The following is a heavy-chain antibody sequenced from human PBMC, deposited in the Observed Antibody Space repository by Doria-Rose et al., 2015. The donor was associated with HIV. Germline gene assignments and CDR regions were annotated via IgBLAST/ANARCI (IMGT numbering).Heavy chain of an antibody. V-gene: IGHV3-33*01. CDR3: ARDRADYYDSSGSDAFDI. Sequence: SCAASGFTFSSYGMHWVRQAPGKGLEWVAVIWYDGSNKYYADSVKGRFTISRDNSKNTLYLQMNSLRAEDTAVYYCARDRADYYDSSGSDAFDIWGQGTMVTVSS. D-gene: IGHD3-22*01. CDR2: IWYDGSNK. J-gene: IGHJ3*02. CDR1: GFTFSSYG.